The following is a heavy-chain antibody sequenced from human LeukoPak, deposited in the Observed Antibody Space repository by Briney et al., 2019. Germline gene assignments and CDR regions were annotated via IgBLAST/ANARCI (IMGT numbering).Heavy chain of an antibody. Sequence: SDTLSLTCAVYGGSFSGYYWSWIRQPPRKGLEWIGEINHSGSTNYNPSLKSRVTISVDTSKNQFSLKLSSVTAADTAVYYCARVRGQLAVGNFDYWGQGTLVTVSS. CDR2: INHSGST. D-gene: IGHD4-23*01. CDR3: ARVRGQLAVGNFDY. J-gene: IGHJ4*02. V-gene: IGHV4-34*01. CDR1: GGSFSGYY.